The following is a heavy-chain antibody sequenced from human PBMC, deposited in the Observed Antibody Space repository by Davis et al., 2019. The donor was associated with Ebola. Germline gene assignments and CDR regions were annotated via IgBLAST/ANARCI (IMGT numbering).Heavy chain of an antibody. CDR1: GFTFSTYS. Sequence: GGSLRLSCAASGFTFSTYSMSWVRQAPGKALEWVSSISSDSDYIYYADSAKGRFTISRDNAKNSLFLQMNSLRAEDTAVYYCARDRFRVVVDPYYGMDVWGQGTTVTVSS. J-gene: IGHJ6*02. V-gene: IGHV3-21*01. D-gene: IGHD2-15*01. CDR3: ARDRFRVVVDPYYGMDV. CDR2: ISSDSDYI.